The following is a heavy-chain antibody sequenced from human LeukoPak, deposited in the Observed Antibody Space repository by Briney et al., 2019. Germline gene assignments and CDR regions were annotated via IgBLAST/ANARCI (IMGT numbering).Heavy chain of an antibody. CDR3: ARGQYSSGWYYFDY. V-gene: IGHV3-74*01. Sequence: PGGSLRLSCAASGFTFSSYWMHWVRQAPGKGLVWVSRINSDGSSTSYADSVKGRFTIPRDNAKNTLYLQMNSLRAEDTAVYYCARGQYSSGWYYFDYWGQGTLVTVSS. J-gene: IGHJ4*02. D-gene: IGHD6-19*01. CDR1: GFTFSSYW. CDR2: INSDGSST.